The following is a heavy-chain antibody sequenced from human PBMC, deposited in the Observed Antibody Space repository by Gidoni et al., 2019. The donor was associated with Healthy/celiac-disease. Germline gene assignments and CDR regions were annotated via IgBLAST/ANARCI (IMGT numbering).Heavy chain of an antibody. CDR1: GYTFTGYY. J-gene: IGHJ5*02. CDR3: ARDPSYVDTAMVNT. CDR2: INPNSGGT. Sequence: QVQLLQSGAEAKKPGASVKVSCKASGYTFTGYYMHWVRQAPGQGLEWMGWINPNSGGTNYAQKFQGRVTMTRETSISTAYMELSRLRSDDTAVYYCARDPSYVDTAMVNTWGQGTLVTVSS. D-gene: IGHD5-18*01. V-gene: IGHV1-2*02.